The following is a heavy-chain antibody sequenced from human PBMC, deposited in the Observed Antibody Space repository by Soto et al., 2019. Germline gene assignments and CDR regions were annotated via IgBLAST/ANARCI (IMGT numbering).Heavy chain of an antibody. CDR1: GDSVSNDNYY. J-gene: IGHJ4*02. CDR2: IYYSGTN. Sequence: QVQLQETGPGLVKPSETLSLTCAVSGDSVSNDNYYWSWIRQPPGKGLEWIGYIYYSGTNNYHSYLRGRLSLSVDMSKNQSSLKLAAVTAADTAVYFGARSQRGRTAFTFDYWGQGALVTVSS. V-gene: IGHV4-61*01. CDR3: ARSQRGRTAFTFDY. D-gene: IGHD3-16*01.